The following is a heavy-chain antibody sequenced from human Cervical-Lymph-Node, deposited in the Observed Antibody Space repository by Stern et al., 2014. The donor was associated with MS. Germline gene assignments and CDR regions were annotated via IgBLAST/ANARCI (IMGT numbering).Heavy chain of an antibody. CDR1: GYAFTRYY. V-gene: IGHV1-46*01. Sequence: QVQLGQSGAEVKKPGASVKVSCKASGYAFTRYYMHWVRQAPGQGLEWMGKINPSGVSANYAQTFQGRVTMTRDTSTSTVYMELSSLRSEDTAVYYCAEGYSSGWGAEYFQHWGQGTLVTVSS. CDR3: AEGYSSGWGAEYFQH. J-gene: IGHJ1*01. CDR2: INPSGVSA. D-gene: IGHD6-19*01.